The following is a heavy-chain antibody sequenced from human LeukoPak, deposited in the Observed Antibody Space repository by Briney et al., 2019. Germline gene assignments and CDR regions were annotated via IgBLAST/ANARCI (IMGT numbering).Heavy chain of an antibody. CDR3: ARVGYCVGECPDY. J-gene: IGHJ4*02. V-gene: IGHV4-59*01. CDR1: GGSIGSYY. D-gene: IGHD2-21*01. Sequence: PSETLSLTCTVSGGSIGSYYWSWIRQPPGKGLEWIGYIYYSGSTNYNPSLKSRVTISVDTSKNQCSLKLTSVTAADTSVYYCARVGYCVGECPDYWGQGTLVTVSS. CDR2: IYYSGST.